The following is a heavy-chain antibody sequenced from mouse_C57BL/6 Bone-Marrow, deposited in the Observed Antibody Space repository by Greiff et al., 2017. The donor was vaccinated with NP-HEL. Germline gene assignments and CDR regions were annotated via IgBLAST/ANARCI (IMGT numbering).Heavy chain of an antibody. D-gene: IGHD2-5*01. CDR3: ARDSNCFDY. CDR1: GYTFTDYY. V-gene: IGHV1-76*01. J-gene: IGHJ2*01. Sequence: QVQLQQSGAELVRPGASVKLSCKASGYTFTDYYINWVKQRPAQGLEWIARIYPGSGNTYYNEKFKGKATLTAEKSSSTAYMQLSSLTSEDSAVYFCARDSNCFDYWGQGTTLTVSS. CDR2: IYPGSGNT.